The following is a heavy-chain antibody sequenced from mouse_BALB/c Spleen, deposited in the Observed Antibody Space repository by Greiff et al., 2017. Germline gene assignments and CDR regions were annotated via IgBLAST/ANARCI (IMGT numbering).Heavy chain of an antibody. Sequence: EVQLVESGGDLVKPGGSLKLSCAASGFTFSSYGMSWVRQTPDKRLEWVATISSGGSYTYYPDSVKGRFTISRDNAKNTLYLQMSSLKSEDTAMYYCARGGVYGSLFDYWGQGTTLTVSS. CDR1: GFTFSSYG. V-gene: IGHV5-6*01. CDR2: ISSGGSYT. J-gene: IGHJ2*01. CDR3: ARGGVYGSLFDY. D-gene: IGHD1-1*01.